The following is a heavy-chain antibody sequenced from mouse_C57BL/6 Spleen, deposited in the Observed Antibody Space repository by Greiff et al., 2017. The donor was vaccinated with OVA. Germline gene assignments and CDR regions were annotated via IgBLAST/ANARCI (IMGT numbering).Heavy chain of an antibody. CDR1: GYTFTSYW. Sequence: QVQLQQPGAELVRPGSSVKLSCKASGYTFTSYWMDWVTQRPGHGLEWIGNISPSDSETHYNQKFKDKATLTVDKSSSPAYMQLSSLTSEDSAVYYCARSAQATPLDYWGQGTTLTVSS. J-gene: IGHJ2*01. CDR3: ARSAQATPLDY. D-gene: IGHD3-2*02. CDR2: ISPSDSET. V-gene: IGHV1-61*01.